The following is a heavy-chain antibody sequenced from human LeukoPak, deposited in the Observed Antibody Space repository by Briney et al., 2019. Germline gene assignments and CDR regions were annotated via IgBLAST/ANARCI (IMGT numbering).Heavy chain of an antibody. D-gene: IGHD1-26*01. CDR3: ARDGGSVGTNAVSSDS. Sequence: SGGSLRLSCAASGFTFSFYTMSWVRQAPGKGLEWVSSISGTTTYIYYADSVKGRFTVSRDNAKNSVFLELDSLRADDTAVYYCARDGGSVGTNAVSSDSWGQGTLVTVSS. J-gene: IGHJ4*02. CDR2: ISGTTTYI. V-gene: IGHV3-21*01. CDR1: GFTFSFYT.